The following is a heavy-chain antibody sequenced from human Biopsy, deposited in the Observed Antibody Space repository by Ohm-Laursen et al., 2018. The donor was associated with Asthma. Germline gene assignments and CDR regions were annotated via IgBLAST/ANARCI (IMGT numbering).Heavy chain of an antibody. CDR3: AREFLSSWSFDY. D-gene: IGHD6-13*01. Sequence: SLRLSCAASGFSYTTYKMNWVRQAPGKGLEWVSSISSHSAYIYYADSVKGRFTISRDNAKNSVYLLVNSLRVEDTAVYYCAREFLSSWSFDYWGQGTLGTGSS. CDR1: GFSYTTYK. J-gene: IGHJ4*02. V-gene: IGHV3-21*01. CDR2: ISSHSAYI.